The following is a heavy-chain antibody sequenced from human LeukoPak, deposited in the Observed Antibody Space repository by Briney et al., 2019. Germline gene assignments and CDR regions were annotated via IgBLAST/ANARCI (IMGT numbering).Heavy chain of an antibody. V-gene: IGHV3-23*01. Sequence: GGSLRLSCAASGFTFSNYAMNWVRQAPGKGLERVSAIHGSDDYTYYADSVKGRFTISRDNSKNTLYLQMNSLRAEDTAVYYCAKGYGSGTYYDDYWGQGTLVTVSS. CDR2: IHGSDDYT. D-gene: IGHD3-10*01. CDR1: GFTFSNYA. J-gene: IGHJ4*02. CDR3: AKGYGSGTYYDDY.